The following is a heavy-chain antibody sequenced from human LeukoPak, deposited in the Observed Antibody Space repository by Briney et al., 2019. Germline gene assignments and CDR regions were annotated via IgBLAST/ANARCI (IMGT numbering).Heavy chain of an antibody. CDR1: GGSISSGGYS. D-gene: IGHD6-19*01. Sequence: SETLSLTCAVSGGSISSGGYSWSWIRQPPGKGLEWIGYIYHSGSTYYNPSLKSRVTISVDRSKNQFSLKLSSVTAADTAVYYCARENGSSGWYDHWGQGTLVTVSS. CDR3: ARENGSSGWYDH. CDR2: IYHSGST. J-gene: IGHJ5*02. V-gene: IGHV4-30-2*01.